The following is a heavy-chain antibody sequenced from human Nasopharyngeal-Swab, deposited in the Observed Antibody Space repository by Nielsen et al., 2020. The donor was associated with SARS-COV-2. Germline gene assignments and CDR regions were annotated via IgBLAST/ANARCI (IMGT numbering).Heavy chain of an antibody. J-gene: IGHJ4*02. CDR3: ARVRQSGAYFPFDS. CDR2: LKSGGGT. D-gene: IGHD1-26*01. V-gene: IGHV3-53*01. Sequence: GESLKISCVASGFTVSSNFVSWVRQAPGKGLEWVSLLKSGGGTFYADSVRGRFTISRDNSRNTVYLQMNSLRAEDTAVYYCARVRQSGAYFPFDSWGPGTLVTVSS. CDR1: GFTVSSNF.